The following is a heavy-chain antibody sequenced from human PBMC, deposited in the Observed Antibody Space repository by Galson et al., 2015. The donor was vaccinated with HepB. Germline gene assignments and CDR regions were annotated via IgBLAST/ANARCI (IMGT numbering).Heavy chain of an antibody. CDR1: GYAVTSYG. D-gene: IGHD2-15*01. CDR3: ARANRRGYCSGGNCYGFFDY. J-gene: IGHJ4*02. V-gene: IGHV1-18*04. CDR2: ISGYNGKT. Sequence: SVKVSCKASGYAVTSYGISWVRQAPGQGLEWMGWISGYNGKTNHAQKFQGRVTMTTDTSTSTATTIVYMELRSLRSDDTAVYYCARANRRGYCSGGNCYGFFDYWGQGTLVTVSS.